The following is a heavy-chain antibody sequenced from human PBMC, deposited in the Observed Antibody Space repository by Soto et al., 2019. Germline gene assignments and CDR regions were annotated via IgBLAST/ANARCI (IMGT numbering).Heavy chain of an antibody. Sequence: PGESLKISCKGSGYSFTSYWIGWVRQMPGKGLEWMGIIYPGDSDTRYSPSFQGQVTISADKSISTAYLQWSSLKASDTAMYYCARVGYCSSTSCYGVPYYYYYMDVWGKGTTVTVSS. V-gene: IGHV5-51*01. CDR1: GYSFTSYW. J-gene: IGHJ6*03. D-gene: IGHD2-2*01. CDR2: IYPGDSDT. CDR3: ARVGYCSSTSCYGVPYYYYYMDV.